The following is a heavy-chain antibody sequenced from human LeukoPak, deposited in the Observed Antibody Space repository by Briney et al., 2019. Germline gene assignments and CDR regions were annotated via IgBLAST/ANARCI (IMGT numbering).Heavy chain of an antibody. V-gene: IGHV4-39*01. Sequence: SETLSLTCTVSGGSISRSSYYWGWIRHPPGKGLAWIGSIYYSGSTYYNPSLKSRVTISVDTSKNQFSLKLSSVTAADTAVYYCARLTARGYYYYGMDVWGQGTTVTVSS. CDR1: GGSISRSSYY. CDR2: IYYSGST. J-gene: IGHJ6*02. CDR3: ARLTARGYYYYGMDV.